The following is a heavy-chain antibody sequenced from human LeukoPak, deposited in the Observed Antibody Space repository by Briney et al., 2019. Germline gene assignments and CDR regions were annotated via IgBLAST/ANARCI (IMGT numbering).Heavy chain of an antibody. CDR3: AKAPEAGGFYSGSYFDY. J-gene: IGHJ4*02. CDR2: IIPIFGTA. CDR1: GGTFSSYA. V-gene: IGHV1-69*05. D-gene: IGHD1-26*01. Sequence: SVKVSCKASGGTFSSYAISWVRQAPGQGLEWMGGIIPIFGTANYAQKFQGRVTITTDESTSTAYMELSSLRSEDTAVYYCAKAPEAGGFYSGSYFDYWGQGTLVTVSS.